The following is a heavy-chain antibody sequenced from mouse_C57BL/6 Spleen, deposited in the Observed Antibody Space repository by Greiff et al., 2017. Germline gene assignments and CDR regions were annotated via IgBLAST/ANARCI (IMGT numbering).Heavy chain of an antibody. CDR3: ARRPITTVDYAMDY. V-gene: IGHV5-6*01. CDR1: GFTFSSYG. CDR2: ISSGGSYT. Sequence: VQLQQSGGDLVKPGGSLKLSCAASGFTFSSYGMSWVRQTPDKRLAWVATISSGGSYTSYPDSVKGRFTISRDNAKNTLYLQMSSLKSEDTAMYYCARRPITTVDYAMDYWGQGTSVTVSS. D-gene: IGHD1-1*01. J-gene: IGHJ4*01.